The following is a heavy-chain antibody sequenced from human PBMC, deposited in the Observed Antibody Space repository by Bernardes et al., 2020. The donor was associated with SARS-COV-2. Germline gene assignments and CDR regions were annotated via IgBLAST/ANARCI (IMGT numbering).Heavy chain of an antibody. V-gene: IGHV3-30-3*01. CDR1: GFTFSSSA. J-gene: IGHJ4*02. CDR3: TRGLELELITWFDY. CDR2: ISNDGSIK. D-gene: IGHD1-7*01. Sequence: GGSLRLSCTASGFTFSSSAMHWVRQASGKGPEWVAVISNDGSIKYYTDSVKGRFTISRDNSKNTLYLLMNSLRTDDTAVYYCTRGLELELITWFDYWGQGTLVTVSS.